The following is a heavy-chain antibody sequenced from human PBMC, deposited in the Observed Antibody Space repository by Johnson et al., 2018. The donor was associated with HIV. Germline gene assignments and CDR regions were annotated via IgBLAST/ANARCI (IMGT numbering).Heavy chain of an antibody. CDR2: IYSGGST. CDR3: ARDVKYSSIGPDAFDI. Sequence: VQLVESGGGLVHPGGSLRLSCAASGFTVSSNYMNWVRQAPGKGLEWVSVIYSGGSTYYADSVKGRFTISRDNSKNTLYLQMNSLRPEDTAVYFCARDVKYSSIGPDAFDIWGQGKMVTVSS. J-gene: IGHJ3*02. V-gene: IGHV3-66*02. CDR1: GFTVSSNY. D-gene: IGHD6-13*01.